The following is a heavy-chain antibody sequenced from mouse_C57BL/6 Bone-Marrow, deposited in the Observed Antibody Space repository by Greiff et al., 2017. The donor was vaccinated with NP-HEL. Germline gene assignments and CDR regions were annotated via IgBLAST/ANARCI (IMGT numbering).Heavy chain of an antibody. J-gene: IGHJ1*03. CDR1: GFTFSDYY. V-gene: IGHV5-12*01. CDR2: ISNGGGST. Sequence: VQLVESGGGLVQPGGSLKLSCAASGFTFSDYYMYWVRQTPEKRLEWVAYISNGGGSTYYPDTVKGRFTISRDNAKNTLYLQMSRLKSEDTAMYYCARHGTYWYFDVWGTGTTVTVSS. D-gene: IGHD4-1*01. CDR3: ARHGTYWYFDV.